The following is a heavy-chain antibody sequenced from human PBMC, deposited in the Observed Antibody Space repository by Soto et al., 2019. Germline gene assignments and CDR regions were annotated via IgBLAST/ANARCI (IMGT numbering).Heavy chain of an antibody. CDR1: GGSISSYY. J-gene: IGHJ3*02. CDR3: ARTSNRMTTVRGEAFDI. CDR2: IYHTGST. V-gene: IGHV4-59*08. Sequence: PSETLSLTCTVSGGSISSYYWSWIRQPPGKGLEWIGYIYHTGSTNYNPSLKSRVTISADTSKNQFSLKLSSVTAADTAVYYCARTSNRMTTVRGEAFDIWGQGTMVTVSS. D-gene: IGHD4-17*01.